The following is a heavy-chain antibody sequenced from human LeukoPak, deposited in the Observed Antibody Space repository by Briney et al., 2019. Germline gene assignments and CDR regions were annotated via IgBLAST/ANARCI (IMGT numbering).Heavy chain of an antibody. J-gene: IGHJ5*02. D-gene: IGHD2-2*01. CDR1: GYTFTSYD. V-gene: IGHV1-8*01. CDR2: MNPNSGNT. CDR3: AREDQLLRRWFDP. Sequence: ASVKVSCKASGYTFTSYDINWVRQATGQGLEWMGWMNPNSGNTGYAQKFQGRVTMTRNTSISTAYMELSSLRFEDTAVYYCAREDQLLRRWFDPWGQGTLVTVSS.